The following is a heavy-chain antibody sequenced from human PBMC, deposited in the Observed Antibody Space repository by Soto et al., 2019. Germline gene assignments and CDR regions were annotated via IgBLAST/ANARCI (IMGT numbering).Heavy chain of an antibody. V-gene: IGHV3-74*03. D-gene: IGHD1-26*01. CDR1: GFTFSYYW. CDR3: ARGDRGAFDL. CDR2: IHSDGSST. J-gene: IGHJ3*01. Sequence: EVQLVESGGGLVQPGESLRLSCAASGFTFSYYWMHWVRQAPGKGLVWVSRIHSDGSSTTYADSVKDRFTISRDKARNTLYLQMNSLIAEDTAVYYCARGDRGAFDLWGQGTVLTVSS.